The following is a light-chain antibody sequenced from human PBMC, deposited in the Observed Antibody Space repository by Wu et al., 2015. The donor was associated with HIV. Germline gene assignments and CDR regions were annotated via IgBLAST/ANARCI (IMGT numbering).Light chain of an antibody. Sequence: IRITQSPSSLSASTGDRVTITCRASQGISTFLAWYQQKPGKAPKLLIYAASTLQSGVPSRFSGSGSGTDFTLTISCLQSEDFATYYCQQYSAGLTFGGGTKVEI. V-gene: IGKV1-8*01. J-gene: IGKJ4*01. CDR3: QQYSAGLT. CDR1: QGISTF. CDR2: AAS.